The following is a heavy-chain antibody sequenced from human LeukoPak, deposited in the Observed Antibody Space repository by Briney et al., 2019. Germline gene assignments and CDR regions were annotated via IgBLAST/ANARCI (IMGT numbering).Heavy chain of an antibody. CDR3: ARDMAGALYYYHYMDV. J-gene: IGHJ6*03. CDR2: TYYRSKWYN. CDR1: GDSVSSNSAA. D-gene: IGHD3-10*01. Sequence: SQTLSLTCAISGDSVSSNSAAWNWIRQSPSRGLEWLGRTYYRSKWYNDYAVSVQSRVTISPHPSKNQFSLHLNSVTPEGTAVYYCARDMAGALYYYHYMDVWGKGTTVTVSS. V-gene: IGHV6-1*01.